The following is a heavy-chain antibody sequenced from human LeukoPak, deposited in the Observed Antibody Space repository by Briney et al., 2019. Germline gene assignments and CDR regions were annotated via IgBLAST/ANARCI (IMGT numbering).Heavy chain of an antibody. CDR3: ARGTSWPPYFFDY. CDR1: GYTFTNFG. CDR2: ISAYNGNT. D-gene: IGHD6-13*01. Sequence: ASVKVSCKTSGYTFTNFGVTWVRQAPGQGLEWMGWISAYNGNTNYAQNLQGRVTMTTDTSTSTAYMELRSLRSDDTAVYYCARGTSWPPYFFDYWGPGTLVTVSS. V-gene: IGHV1-18*01. J-gene: IGHJ4*02.